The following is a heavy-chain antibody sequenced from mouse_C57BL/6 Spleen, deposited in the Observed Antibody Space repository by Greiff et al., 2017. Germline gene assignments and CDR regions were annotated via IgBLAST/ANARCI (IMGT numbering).Heavy chain of an antibody. J-gene: IGHJ2*01. CDR1: GFTFSDYG. Sequence: VQLKESGGGLVKPGGSLKLSCAASGFTFSDYGMHWVRQAPEKGLEWVAYISSGSSTSYYAATVKGRFTISRDNAKNTLFLQMTSLRSDDTAMYYCARGAYWDNYFDYRGQGTTLTVSS. CDR2: ISSGSSTS. CDR3: ARGAYWDNYFDY. V-gene: IGHV5-17*01. D-gene: IGHD4-1*01.